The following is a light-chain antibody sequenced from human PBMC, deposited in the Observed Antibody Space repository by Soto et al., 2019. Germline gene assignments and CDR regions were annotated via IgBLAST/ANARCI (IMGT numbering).Light chain of an antibody. CDR2: KAS. CDR3: QQYTSYPYT. Sequence: DIQMTQSPSTLSASVGDRVTITCRASQSISSWLAWYQQKPGKAPNLLIYKASSLESGVPSRFSGSGSGTEFTLTISRLQPDDFATYYCQQYTSYPYTFGQGTKLEIK. V-gene: IGKV1-5*03. CDR1: QSISSW. J-gene: IGKJ2*01.